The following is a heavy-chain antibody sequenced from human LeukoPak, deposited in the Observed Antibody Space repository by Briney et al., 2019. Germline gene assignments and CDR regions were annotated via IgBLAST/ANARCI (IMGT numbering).Heavy chain of an antibody. D-gene: IGHD4-17*01. CDR2: IYTSGST. Sequence: SQTLSLICTVSGGSISSGSYYWSWIRQPAGKGLEWIGRIYTSGSTNYNPSLKSRVTISVDTSKNQFSLKLSSVTAADTAVYYCARAGTTPNYYYYMDVWGKGTTVTVSS. J-gene: IGHJ6*03. CDR1: GGSISSGSYY. CDR3: ARAGTTPNYYYYMDV. V-gene: IGHV4-61*02.